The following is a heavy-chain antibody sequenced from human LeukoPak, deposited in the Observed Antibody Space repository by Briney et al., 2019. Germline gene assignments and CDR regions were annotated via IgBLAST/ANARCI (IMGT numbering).Heavy chain of an antibody. CDR2: ISAYKGNT. CDR1: GYIFTSYG. D-gene: IGHD3-22*01. Sequence: ASVKVSCKASGYIFTSYGISWVRQAPGQGLEWMGWISAYKGNTNYAQKLQGRVTMTTDTSTSTAYMELRSLRSDDTAVYYCARPAKVSAYPYYYYYYYMDVWGKGTTVTVSS. V-gene: IGHV1-18*01. J-gene: IGHJ6*03. CDR3: ARPAKVSAYPYYYYYYYMDV.